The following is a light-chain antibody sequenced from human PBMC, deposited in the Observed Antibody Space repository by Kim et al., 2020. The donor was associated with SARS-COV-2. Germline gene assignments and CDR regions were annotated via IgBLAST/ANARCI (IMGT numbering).Light chain of an antibody. Sequence: SYELTQPPSVSVSPGQTASITCSGDKLGDKYACWYQQKPGQSPVLVIYQDSKRPSGIPERFSGSNSGNTATLTNSGTQAMDEADYYCQAWDSSTAEVFGG. CDR2: QDS. J-gene: IGLJ2*01. V-gene: IGLV3-1*01. CDR1: KLGDKY. CDR3: QAWDSSTAEV.